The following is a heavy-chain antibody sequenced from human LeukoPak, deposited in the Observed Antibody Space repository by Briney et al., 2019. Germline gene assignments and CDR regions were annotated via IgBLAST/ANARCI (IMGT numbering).Heavy chain of an antibody. CDR2: ISGSGGST. CDR1: GFTFSSYA. CDR3: AKGIVGIVGGGGYDRMNYYYYYGMDV. D-gene: IGHD5-12*01. Sequence: GASLRLSCAASGFTFSSYAMSWVRQAPGKGLEWVSAISGSGGSTYYADSVKGRFTISRDNSKNTLYLQMNSMRAEDTAVYYCAKGIVGIVGGGGYDRMNYYYYYGMDVWGQGTTVTVSS. V-gene: IGHV3-23*01. J-gene: IGHJ6*02.